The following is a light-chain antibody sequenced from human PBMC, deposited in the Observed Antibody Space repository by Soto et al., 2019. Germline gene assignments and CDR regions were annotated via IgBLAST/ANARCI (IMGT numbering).Light chain of an antibody. CDR1: SSNIGNNY. J-gene: IGLJ2*01. CDR3: GTWDSSLSAVV. Sequence: QSVLTQPPSVSAAPGQKVTISCSGSSSNIGNNYVSWYQQLPGTAPKLLIYDNNKRPSGIPDRFSGSKSGTSATLGITGLQTGDEVDYYCGTWDSSLSAVVFGGGPEVTVL. CDR2: DNN. V-gene: IGLV1-51*01.